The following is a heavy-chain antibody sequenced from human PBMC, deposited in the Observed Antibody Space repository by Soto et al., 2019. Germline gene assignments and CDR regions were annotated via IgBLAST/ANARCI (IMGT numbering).Heavy chain of an antibody. D-gene: IGHD3-22*01. J-gene: IGHJ4*02. V-gene: IGHV4-59*12. CDR2: IYYSGST. Sequence: SETLSLTCTVSGGSISSYYWSWIRQPPGKGLEWIGYIYYSGSTNYNPSLKSRVTISVDTSKNQFSLKLSSVTAADTAVYYCARGERGYYYDSSGYVGFDYWGQGALVTVSS. CDR3: ARGERGYYYDSSGYVGFDY. CDR1: GGSISSYY.